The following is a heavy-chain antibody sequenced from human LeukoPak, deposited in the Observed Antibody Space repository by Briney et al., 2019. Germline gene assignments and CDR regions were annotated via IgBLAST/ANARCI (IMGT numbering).Heavy chain of an antibody. CDR1: GGSIRSYY. CDR2: IYYSGST. V-gene: IGHV4-59*12. CDR3: ASTSPKYYYESSGYSSLFDN. D-gene: IGHD3-22*01. J-gene: IGHJ4*02. Sequence: SETLSLTCSVSGGSIRSYYWSWIRQPPGKGLEWIGYIYYSGSTNYNPSLKSRVTISVDTSKNQFSLKLRSVTAADTALYYCASTSPKYYYESSGYSSLFDNWGQGTLVTVSS.